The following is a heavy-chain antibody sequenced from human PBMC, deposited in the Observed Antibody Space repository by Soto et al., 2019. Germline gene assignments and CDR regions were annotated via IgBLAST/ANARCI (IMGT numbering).Heavy chain of an antibody. V-gene: IGHV4-34*01. CDR3: ASRVATIPLRYYFDY. Sequence: PSETLSLTCAFYGGSFSGYYWSLIRQPPGKGLEWIGEINHSGSTNYNPSLKSRVTISVDTSKNQFSLKLSSVTAADTAVYYCASRVATIPLRYYFDYWGQGTLVTVSS. D-gene: IGHD5-12*01. CDR1: GGSFSGYY. J-gene: IGHJ4*02. CDR2: INHSGST.